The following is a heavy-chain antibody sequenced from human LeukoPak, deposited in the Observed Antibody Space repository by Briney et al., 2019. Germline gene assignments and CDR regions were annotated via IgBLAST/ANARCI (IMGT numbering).Heavy chain of an antibody. V-gene: IGHV3-9*01. D-gene: IGHD3-22*01. J-gene: IGHJ6*02. CDR1: GFTFDVYA. CDR2: ISWNSENI. CDR3: AIGNRDSSGFYYYYGMDV. Sequence: GGSLRLSCAASGFTFDVYAMFRVRQAPGKGLEWVSGISWNSENIGYAASVKGRFTISRDNAENSLYLQMNSLRGEDTAFYYCAIGNRDSSGFYYYYGMDVWGQGTTVTVSS.